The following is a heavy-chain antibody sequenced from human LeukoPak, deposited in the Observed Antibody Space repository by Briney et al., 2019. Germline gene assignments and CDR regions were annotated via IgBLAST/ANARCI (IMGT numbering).Heavy chain of an antibody. CDR2: ISTSSRTI. CDR1: GFTFSDYY. Sequence: GGSLRLSCAASGFTFSDYYMSWIRQAPGKGLEWISYISTSSRTIYYADSVKGRFTISRDNAKNSLYLQMNSLRAEDTALYYCAKASSGWYGSWFDPWGQGTLVTVSS. D-gene: IGHD6-19*01. CDR3: AKASSGWYGSWFDP. V-gene: IGHV3-11*01. J-gene: IGHJ5*02.